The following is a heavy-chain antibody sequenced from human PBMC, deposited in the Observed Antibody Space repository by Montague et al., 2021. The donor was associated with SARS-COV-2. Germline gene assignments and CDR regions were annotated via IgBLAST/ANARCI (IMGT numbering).Heavy chain of an antibody. CDR3: ASAFYGDHWAFDV. Sequence: CAISGDSVSSNIAAWNWIRQSPSRGLEWLGRTYYRSWWRSQYPGSLESRITISGDTSKNQFSLQLNSVTPEDTAVYYCASAFYGDHWAFDVWGQGTMATVSS. CDR2: TYYRSWWRS. D-gene: IGHD3-3*02. V-gene: IGHV6-1*01. J-gene: IGHJ3*01. CDR1: GDSVSSNIAA.